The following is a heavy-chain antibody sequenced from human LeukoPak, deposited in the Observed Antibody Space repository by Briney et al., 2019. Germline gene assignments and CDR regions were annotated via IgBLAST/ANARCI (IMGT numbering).Heavy chain of an antibody. Sequence: PSETLSLTCTVSGGSISSYFWSWIRQPPGKGLEWIGYIYYSGSTNYNPSLKSRVTISVDTSKNQFSLKLSSVTAADTAVYYCAVPYYDILTGYYRGRYYYYYGMDVWGQGTTVTVSS. CDR2: IYYSGST. CDR3: AVPYYDILTGYYRGRYYYYYGMDV. CDR1: GGSISSYF. J-gene: IGHJ6*02. V-gene: IGHV4-59*12. D-gene: IGHD3-9*01.